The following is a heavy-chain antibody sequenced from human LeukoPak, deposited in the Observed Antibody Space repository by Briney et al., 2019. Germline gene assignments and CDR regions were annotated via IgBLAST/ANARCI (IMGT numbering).Heavy chain of an antibody. V-gene: IGHV3-53*01. D-gene: IGHD6-19*01. J-gene: IGHJ1*01. CDR2: ICSVGGT. CDR1: GFNVSNNY. CDR3: ARHTTGWSL. Sequence: GGSLRLSCAASGFNVSNNYMNWVRQAPGKGLEWVSVICSVGGTFYADSVKGRFTISRDNSKNTLYLQMNSLRAEDTAVYYCARHTTGWSLWGQGTLVTVSS.